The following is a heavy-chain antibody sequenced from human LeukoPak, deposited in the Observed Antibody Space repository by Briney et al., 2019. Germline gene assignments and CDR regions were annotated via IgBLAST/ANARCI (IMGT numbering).Heavy chain of an antibody. D-gene: IGHD3-16*01. CDR2: ISSSGSTI. CDR1: GFTFSDYY. CDR3: VTRTSFGGVINY. Sequence: GGSLRLSCAASGFTFSDYYMSWIRQAPGKGLEWVSYISSSGSTIYYADSVKGRFTISRDNAKNSLYLQMNSLRAEDTAVYYCVTRTSFGGVINYWGQGTLVTVSS. J-gene: IGHJ4*02. V-gene: IGHV3-11*04.